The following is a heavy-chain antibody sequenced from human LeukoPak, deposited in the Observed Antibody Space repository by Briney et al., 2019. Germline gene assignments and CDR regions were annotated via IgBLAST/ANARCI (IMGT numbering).Heavy chain of an antibody. Sequence: SETLSLTCGVYGGSFSTYYWSWIRQPPGKGLEWIGEINHSGSTNYNPSLKSRVTISVDTSKNRFSLKLSSVTAADTAVYYCTRAKRIIMIRGVITRYFDYWGQGTLVTVSS. CDR3: TRAKRIIMIRGVITRYFDY. CDR2: INHSGST. V-gene: IGHV4-34*01. D-gene: IGHD3-10*01. CDR1: GGSFSTYY. J-gene: IGHJ4*02.